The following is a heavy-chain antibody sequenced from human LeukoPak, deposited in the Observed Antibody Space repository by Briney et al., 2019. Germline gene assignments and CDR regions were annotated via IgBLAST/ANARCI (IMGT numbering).Heavy chain of an antibody. V-gene: IGHV3-43D*03. J-gene: IGHJ6*03. CDR1: GFTFSSYA. Sequence: GGSLRLSCAASGFTFSSYAMSWVRQAPGKGLEWVSLISWDGGSTYYADSVKGRFTIFRDNSKNSLYLQMNSLRAEDTALYYCAKDGDYGSGNNYYYYYYMDVWGKGTTVTVSS. D-gene: IGHD3-10*01. CDR2: ISWDGGST. CDR3: AKDGDYGSGNNYYYYYYMDV.